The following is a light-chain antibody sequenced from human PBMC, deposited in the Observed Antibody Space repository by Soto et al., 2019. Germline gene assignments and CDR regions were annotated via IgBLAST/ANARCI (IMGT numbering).Light chain of an antibody. V-gene: IGKV1-33*01. Sequence: DIQMTQSASSLSASVGDRVTITCPASQVISNYLNWYQQKPGKAPKLLIYDISTLEIGVPSRFSGSGSGTDFTFTITGLQPEDIATYYCQQYENLPYTFGQGTKLE. CDR1: QVISNY. CDR3: QQYENLPYT. J-gene: IGKJ2*01. CDR2: DIS.